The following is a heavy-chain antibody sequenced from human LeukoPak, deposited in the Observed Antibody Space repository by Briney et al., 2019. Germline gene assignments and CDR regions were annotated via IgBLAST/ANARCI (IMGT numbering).Heavy chain of an antibody. CDR3: AREAPGSNYFDY. J-gene: IGHJ4*02. V-gene: IGHV4-59*01. CDR2: IYYSGST. D-gene: IGHD2-15*01. CDR1: GGSISSYY. Sequence: SETLFLTCTVSGGSISSYYWSWIRQPPGKGLEWIGYIYYSGSTNYNPSLKSRVTISVDTSKNQFSLKLSSVTAADTAVYYCAREAPGSNYFDYWGQGTLVTVSS.